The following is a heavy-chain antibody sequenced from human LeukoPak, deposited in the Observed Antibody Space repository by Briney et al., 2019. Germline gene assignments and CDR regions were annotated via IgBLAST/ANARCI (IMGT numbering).Heavy chain of an antibody. D-gene: IGHD3-10*01. V-gene: IGHV1-69*13. J-gene: IGHJ3*02. CDR3: ATPAKEHRGSAFDI. CDR2: IIPIFGTA. Sequence: ASVKVSCKASGGTFSSYAISWVRQAPGQGLEWMGGIIPIFGTANYAQKFQGRVTITADESTSTAYMELSSLRSEDTAVYYCATPAKEHRGSAFDIWGQGTMVTVSS. CDR1: GGTFSSYA.